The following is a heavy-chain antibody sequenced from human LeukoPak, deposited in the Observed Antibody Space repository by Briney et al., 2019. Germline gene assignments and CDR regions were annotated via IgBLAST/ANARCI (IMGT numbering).Heavy chain of an antibody. CDR2: IYYSGST. V-gene: IGHV4-59*08. CDR3: ARLSVMGNYFDY. J-gene: IGHJ4*02. Sequence: SETLSLTCTVAGGSISSYYWSWIRQPPGKGLEWIGYIYYSGSTNYNPSLKSRVTISVDTSKNQFSLKLSSVTAADTAVYYCARLSVMGNYFDYWGQGTLVTVSS. CDR1: GGSISSYY. D-gene: IGHD7-27*01.